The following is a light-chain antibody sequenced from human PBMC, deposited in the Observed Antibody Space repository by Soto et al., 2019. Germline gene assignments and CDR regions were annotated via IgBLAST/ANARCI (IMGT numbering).Light chain of an antibody. CDR2: GAS. V-gene: IGKV3-20*01. CDR1: QSVSSSY. J-gene: IGKJ1*01. Sequence: EIVLTQSPGTLSLSPGERATLSCRASQSVSSSYLAWYQQKPGQAPRLLIYGASSRATGIPDRFSGSGSGTEFTLTISRLEPEDFEVYYCQQYGSSPVTFGQGTKVDI. CDR3: QQYGSSPVT.